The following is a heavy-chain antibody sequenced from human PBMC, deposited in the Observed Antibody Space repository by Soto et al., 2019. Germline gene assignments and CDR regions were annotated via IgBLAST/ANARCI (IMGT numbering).Heavy chain of an antibody. CDR3: ARDRGLAVAGPAESYYYYYYMDV. CDR2: INSDGSST. D-gene: IGHD6-13*01. V-gene: IGHV3-74*01. CDR1: GFTFSSYW. J-gene: IGHJ6*03. Sequence: GGSLRLSCAASGFTFSSYWMHWVRQAPGKGLVWVSRINSDGSSTSYADSVKGRFTTSRDNAKNTLYLQMNSLRAEDTAVYYCARDRGLAVAGPAESYYYYYYMDVWGKGTRVTVSS.